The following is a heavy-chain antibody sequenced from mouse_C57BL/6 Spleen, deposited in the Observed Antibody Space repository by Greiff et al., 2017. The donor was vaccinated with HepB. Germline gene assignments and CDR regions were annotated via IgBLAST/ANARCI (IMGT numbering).Heavy chain of an antibody. Sequence: EVKVVESGGGLVQSGRSLRLSCATSGFTFSDFYMEWVRQAPGKGLEWIAASRNKANDYTTEYSASVKGRFIVSRDTSQSILYLQMNALRAEDTAIYYCARDAPIYYYGSSLAYWGQGTLVTVSA. CDR3: ARDAPIYYYGSSLAY. V-gene: IGHV7-1*01. CDR2: SRNKANDYTT. CDR1: GFTFSDFY. D-gene: IGHD1-1*01. J-gene: IGHJ3*01.